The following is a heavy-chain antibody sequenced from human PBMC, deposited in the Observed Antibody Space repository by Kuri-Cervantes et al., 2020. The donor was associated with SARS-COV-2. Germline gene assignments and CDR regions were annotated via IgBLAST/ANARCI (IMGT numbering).Heavy chain of an antibody. CDR3: ARDCAAGIFDY. V-gene: IGHV3-30-3*01. CDR1: GFTFSSYA. D-gene: IGHD1-1*01. J-gene: IGHJ4*02. CDR2: ISYDGSNK. Sequence: GESLKISCAASGFTFSSYAMHWVRQAPGKGLEWVAVISYDGSNKYYADSVKGRFTISRDNSKNTLYLQMNSPRAEDTAVYYCARDCAAGIFDYWGQGTLVTVSS.